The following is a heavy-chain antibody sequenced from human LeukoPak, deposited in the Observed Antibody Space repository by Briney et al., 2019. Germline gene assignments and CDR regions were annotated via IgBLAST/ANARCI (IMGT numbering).Heavy chain of an antibody. CDR1: GYTFTSYD. Sequence: ASVKVSCKASGYTFTSYDINWVRQATGQGLEWMGWMNPNSGNTGYAQKFQGRVTMTRNTSISTAYMELGSLRSEDTAVYYCASLDYDSGGVDIWGQGTMVTVSS. CDR3: ASLDYDSGGVDI. CDR2: MNPNSGNT. V-gene: IGHV1-8*01. D-gene: IGHD3-22*01. J-gene: IGHJ3*02.